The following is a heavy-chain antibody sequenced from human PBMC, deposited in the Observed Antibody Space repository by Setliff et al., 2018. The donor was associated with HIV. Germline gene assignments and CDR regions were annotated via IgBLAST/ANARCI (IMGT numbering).Heavy chain of an antibody. V-gene: IGHV1-69*13. CDR3: ARDSRNIVVVIAPEPEPYYYYGMDV. J-gene: IGHJ6*04. CDR2: IVPIFGTP. Sequence: SVKVSCKASGGTFSSFAIHWVRQAPGQGLEWMGGIVPIFGTPNYAQKFKGRLTITADESTSTVYMELSSLRSEDTAVYFCARDSRNIVVVIAPEPEPYYYYGMDVWGEGTTVTVSS. D-gene: IGHD2-15*01. CDR1: GGTFSSFA.